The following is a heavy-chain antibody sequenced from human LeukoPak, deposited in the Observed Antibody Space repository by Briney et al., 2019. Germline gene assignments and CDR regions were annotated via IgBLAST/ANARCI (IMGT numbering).Heavy chain of an antibody. Sequence: GASVKVSCKASGYTFTGYYMHWVGQAPGQGREWMGWINPNSGGTNYAQKFQGRVTMTRDTSLSTAYLELCTLRSDHTPLYYSARSPYVVVVITHYFAYCGQGTLVTVSS. CDR1: GYTFTGYY. D-gene: IGHD3-22*01. CDR2: INPNSGGT. V-gene: IGHV1-2*02. CDR3: ARSPYVVVVITHYFAY. J-gene: IGHJ4*02.